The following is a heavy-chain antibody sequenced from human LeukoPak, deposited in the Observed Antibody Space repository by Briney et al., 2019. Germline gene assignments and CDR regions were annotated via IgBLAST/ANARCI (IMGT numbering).Heavy chain of an antibody. V-gene: IGHV4-34*01. CDR3: ASQHCTSTTCYAYFDY. Sequence: SETLSLTCGVYGGSFRSYYWNRIRQPPGKGLEWIGEINHSGSTNYNPSLKSRVTMSVDTSKKQFSLKLSSVTAADTAVYYCASQHCTSTTCYAYFDYWGQGTLVTVSS. D-gene: IGHD2-2*01. CDR1: GGSFRSYY. CDR2: INHSGST. J-gene: IGHJ4*02.